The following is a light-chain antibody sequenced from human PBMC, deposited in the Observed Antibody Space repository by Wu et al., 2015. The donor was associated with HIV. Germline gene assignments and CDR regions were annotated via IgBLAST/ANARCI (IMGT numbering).Light chain of an antibody. Sequence: DIQMTQSPSSMSASIGDSVIITCRASEDIDTSLAWYQQKPGHAPRLLIYSASRLPSGVPLKFTGSGSGIDFTLTITNLQPEDFATYFCQQGRNFPHTFGQGT. J-gene: IGKJ2*01. CDR3: QQGRNFPHT. CDR1: EDIDTS. V-gene: IGKV1-12*01. CDR2: SAS.